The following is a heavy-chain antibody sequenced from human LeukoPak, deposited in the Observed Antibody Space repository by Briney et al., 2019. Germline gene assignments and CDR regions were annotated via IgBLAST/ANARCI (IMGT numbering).Heavy chain of an antibody. CDR1: GFTFSSYW. V-gene: IGHV3-7*01. Sequence: SGGSLRLTCAASGFTFSSYWMSWVRQAPGKGLEWVANIKQDGSEKYYVDSVKGRFTISRDNAKNSLYLQMNSLRAEDTAVYYCAREITVTTGWFDPWGQGTLVTVSS. CDR3: AREITVTTGWFDP. CDR2: IKQDGSEK. D-gene: IGHD4-17*01. J-gene: IGHJ5*02.